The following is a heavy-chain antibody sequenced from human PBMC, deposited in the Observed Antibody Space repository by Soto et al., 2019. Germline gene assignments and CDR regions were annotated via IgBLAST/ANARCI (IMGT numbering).Heavy chain of an antibody. CDR1: GYSFTSYW. V-gene: IGHV5-51*01. CDR2: IYPGDSDT. Sequence: GESLKISCKGSGYSFTSYWIGWVRQMPGKGLEWMGIIYPGDSDTRYSPSFQGQVTISVDKSISTAHLQWSSLKASDTAIYYCARFRRPNSGYDYRGLMDVWGQGTTVTVSS. D-gene: IGHD5-12*01. CDR3: ARFRRPNSGYDYRGLMDV. J-gene: IGHJ6*02.